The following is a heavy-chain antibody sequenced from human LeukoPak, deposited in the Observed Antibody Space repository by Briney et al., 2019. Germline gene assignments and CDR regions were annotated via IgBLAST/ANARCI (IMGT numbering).Heavy chain of an antibody. CDR2: INSDGSST. J-gene: IGHJ4*02. Sequence: GGSLRLSCAASGFTFSSYWMHWVRQAPGKGLVWVLRINSDGSSTSYADPVKGRFTISRDNAKNTLYLQMNSLRAEDTAVYYCARGSGSYLDYWGQGTLVTVSS. CDR3: ARGSGSYLDY. V-gene: IGHV3-74*01. CDR1: GFTFSSYW. D-gene: IGHD1-26*01.